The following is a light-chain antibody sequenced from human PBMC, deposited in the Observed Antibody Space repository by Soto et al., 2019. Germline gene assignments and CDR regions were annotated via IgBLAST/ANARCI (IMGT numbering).Light chain of an antibody. CDR2: GAS. CDR1: QTVNSNY. J-gene: IGKJ4*01. V-gene: IGKV3-20*01. CDR3: QQYASPPLT. Sequence: EIVLTQSPGTLSLSPGERATLSCRASQTVNSNYLAWYQQRPGQAPRLLIPGASIRATAIPNRFSGSGSGTDFTLTITRLEPEDFAVYYCQQYASPPLTFGGGTKVDIK.